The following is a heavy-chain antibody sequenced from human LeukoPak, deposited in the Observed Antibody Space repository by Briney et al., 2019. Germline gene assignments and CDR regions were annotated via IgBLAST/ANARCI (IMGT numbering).Heavy chain of an antibody. CDR1: GVSFSGYY. V-gene: IGHV4-34*01. CDR2: INHSGST. J-gene: IGHJ4*02. CDR3: SRESGAFCPFGY. D-gene: IGHD1-26*01. Sequence: TSETLSLTCAVYGVSFSGYYWSWIRQPPGKGLEWIGEINHSGSTNYNPSLNGRVTMSIDGSRNQLSLTLTSVTAADTAIYYCSRESGAFCPFGYWGQGTLVIVPP.